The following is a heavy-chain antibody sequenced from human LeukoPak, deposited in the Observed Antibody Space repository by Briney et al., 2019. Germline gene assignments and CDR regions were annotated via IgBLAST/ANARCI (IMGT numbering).Heavy chain of an antibody. V-gene: IGHV4-59*01. D-gene: IGHD6-13*01. J-gene: IGHJ6*02. Sequence: SETLSLTCTVSGGSISSYYWGWIRQPPGKGLEWIGYIYYSGSTNYNPSLKSRVTISVDTSKNQFSLKLSSVTAADTAVYYCASSTVAAAGTPYYGMDVWGQGTTVTVSS. CDR3: ASSTVAAAGTPYYGMDV. CDR1: GGSISSYY. CDR2: IYYSGST.